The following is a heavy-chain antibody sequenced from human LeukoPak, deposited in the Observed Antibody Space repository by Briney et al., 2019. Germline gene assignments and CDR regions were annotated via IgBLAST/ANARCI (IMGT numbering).Heavy chain of an antibody. V-gene: IGHV1-2*04. CDR3: ARDITGTTGLGVDAFDI. CDR2: INPNSGGT. D-gene: IGHD1-20*01. Sequence: SVKVSCKASGYTFPGYYMHWVRRAPGQGLEWMGWINPNSGGTNYAQKFQGWVTMTRDTSISTAYMELSRLKSDDTAVYYCARDITGTTGLGVDAFDIWGQGTMVTVSS. J-gene: IGHJ3*02. CDR1: GYTFPGYY.